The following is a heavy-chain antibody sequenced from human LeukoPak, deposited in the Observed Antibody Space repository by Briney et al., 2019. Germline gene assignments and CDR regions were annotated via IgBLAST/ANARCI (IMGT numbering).Heavy chain of an antibody. Sequence: SQTLSLTCTDSGGSISSGDYYWSWIRQPPGKGLEWIGYIYYSGSTYYNPSLKSRVTISVDTSKNQFSLKLSSVTAADTAAYYCARGVGDIVVVPAADIGFDYWGQGTLVTVSS. D-gene: IGHD2-2*01. CDR3: ARGVGDIVVVPAADIGFDY. J-gene: IGHJ4*02. V-gene: IGHV4-30-4*08. CDR2: IYYSGST. CDR1: GGSISSGDYY.